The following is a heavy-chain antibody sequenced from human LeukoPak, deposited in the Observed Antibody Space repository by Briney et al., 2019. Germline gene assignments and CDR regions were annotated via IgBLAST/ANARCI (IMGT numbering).Heavy chain of an antibody. Sequence: AASVKVSCKTSGYTFSNYGVSWVRQAPGQGLEWMGWISAYNNNTNYAQKFQGRLTMTTDTSTSTAYMELRSLRSDDTAVYYCAREGPYCSGGSCYPIFQHWGQGTLVTVSS. D-gene: IGHD2-15*01. CDR2: ISAYNNNT. CDR1: GYTFSNYG. V-gene: IGHV1-18*01. CDR3: AREGPYCSGGSCYPIFQH. J-gene: IGHJ1*01.